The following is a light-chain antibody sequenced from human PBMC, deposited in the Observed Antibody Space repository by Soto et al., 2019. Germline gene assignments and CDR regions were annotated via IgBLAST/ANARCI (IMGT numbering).Light chain of an antibody. CDR1: QTVSIF. CDR3: QQRSNWPLT. J-gene: IGKJ4*01. V-gene: IGKV3-11*01. Sequence: VLTQSPATLSLSPGERATLSCRASQTVSIFLAWYQQKPGQAPRLLIHDSSDRATGIPARFSGSGSGTDFTLTISSLEPEDVAVYYCQQRSNWPLTFGGVTRVEI. CDR2: DSS.